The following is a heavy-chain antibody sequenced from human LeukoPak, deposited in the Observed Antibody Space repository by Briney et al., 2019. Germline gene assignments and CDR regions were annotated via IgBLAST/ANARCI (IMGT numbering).Heavy chain of an antibody. CDR1: GFTFSSYW. J-gene: IGHJ3*02. D-gene: IGHD3-10*01. V-gene: IGHV3-7*01. CDR2: IKQDGSEK. Sequence: GGSLRLSCAASGFTFSSYWMSWVRQAPGKGLEWVANIKQDGSEKYYVDSVKGRFTISRDNAKNPLYLQMNSLRAEDTAVYYCARKGSGVLLWFGELLLGAFDIWGQGTMVTVSS. CDR3: ARKGSGVLLWFGELLLGAFDI.